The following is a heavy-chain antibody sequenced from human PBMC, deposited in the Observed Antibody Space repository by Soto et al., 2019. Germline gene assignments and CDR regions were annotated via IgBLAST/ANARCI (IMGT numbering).Heavy chain of an antibody. J-gene: IGHJ4*02. V-gene: IGHV4-30-2*01. CDR2: IYHSGST. Sequence: SETLSLTCAVSGGSISSGGYSWSWIRQPPGKGLEWIGYIYHSGSTYYNPSLKSRVTISVDRSKNQFSLKLSSVTAADTAVYNCARSFSGYPPQYYFDYWGQGTLVTVSS. CDR3: ARSFSGYPPQYYFDY. CDR1: GGSISSGGYS. D-gene: IGHD5-12*01.